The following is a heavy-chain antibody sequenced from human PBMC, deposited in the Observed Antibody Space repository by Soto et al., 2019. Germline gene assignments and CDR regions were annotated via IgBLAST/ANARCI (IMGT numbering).Heavy chain of an antibody. CDR2: IKHDGSEV. CDR3: AGIQNNWFDP. Sequence: EVQLVESGGGLVQPGGSLRLTCTASGFTFSSSWMAWVRQAPGKGLGWVGNIKHDGSEVYYLDSVRGRFTISRDSAWKSLYLQVNSLRAEDTAVYYCAGIQNNWFDPWGQGTLVAVSS. J-gene: IGHJ5*02. CDR1: GFTFSSSW. V-gene: IGHV3-7*01.